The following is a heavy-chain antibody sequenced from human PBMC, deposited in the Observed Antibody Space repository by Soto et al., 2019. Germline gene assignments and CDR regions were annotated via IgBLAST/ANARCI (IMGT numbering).Heavy chain of an antibody. V-gene: IGHV4-59*01. Sequence: SETLSLTCTVSGGSISSYYWSWIRQPPGKGLEWIGYIYYSGSTNYNPSLKSRVTISVDTSKNQFSLKLSSVTAADTAVYYCARDSSSSGIDYWGQGTLVTVSS. CDR2: IYYSGST. D-gene: IGHD6-6*01. CDR1: GGSISSYY. CDR3: ARDSSSSGIDY. J-gene: IGHJ4*02.